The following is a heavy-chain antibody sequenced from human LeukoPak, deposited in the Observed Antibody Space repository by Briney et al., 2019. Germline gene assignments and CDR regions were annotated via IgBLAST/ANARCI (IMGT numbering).Heavy chain of an antibody. CDR3: ARFIAAPYYFDY. J-gene: IGHJ4*02. Sequence: PGGSLRLSCAVSGFTLSSYSMKWVRQAPGKGLEWVSSISSSSLYIYYGDSVKGRFTISRDNAKNSLYLQMNSLRAEDTAVYYCARFIAAPYYFDYWGRGTLVTVSS. CDR2: ISSSSLYI. D-gene: IGHD6-13*01. V-gene: IGHV3-21*01. CDR1: GFTLSSYS.